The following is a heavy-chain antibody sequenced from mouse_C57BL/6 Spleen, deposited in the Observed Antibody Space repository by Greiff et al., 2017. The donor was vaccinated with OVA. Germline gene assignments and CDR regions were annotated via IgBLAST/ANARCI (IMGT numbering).Heavy chain of an antibody. CDR1: GYTFTSYD. CDR3: ASEEAMDY. J-gene: IGHJ4*01. CDR2: IYPRDGST. Sequence: VMLVESGPELVKPGASVKLSCKASGYTFTSYDINWVKQRPGQGLEWIGWIYPRDGSTKYNEKFKGKATLTVDTSSSTAYMELHSLTSEDSAVYFCASEEAMDYWGQGTSVTVSS. V-gene: IGHV1-85*01.